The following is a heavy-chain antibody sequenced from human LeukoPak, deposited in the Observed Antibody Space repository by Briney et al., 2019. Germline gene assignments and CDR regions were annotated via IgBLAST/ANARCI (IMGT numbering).Heavy chain of an antibody. CDR1: GGSISSSSYY. D-gene: IGHD2-2*01. CDR2: IYNSGST. V-gene: IGHV4-39*01. Sequence: SESLSLTCTVAGGSISSSSYYWGWIRQPPGKGLEWIGSIYNSGSTYYNPSLKSRVTISVDTSKNQFSLKLSSVTAADTAVYYCASDCSSTSCYGSDYWGQGTLVTVSS. CDR3: ASDCSSTSCYGSDY. J-gene: IGHJ4*02.